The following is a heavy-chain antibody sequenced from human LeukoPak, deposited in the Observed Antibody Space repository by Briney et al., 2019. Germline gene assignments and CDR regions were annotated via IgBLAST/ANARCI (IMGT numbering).Heavy chain of an antibody. J-gene: IGHJ4*02. CDR2: INPSGGST. V-gene: IGHV1-46*01. CDR3: ARSARSSCTDY. Sequence: ASVKASCKASGYTFTSYYMHWVRQAPGQGLEWMGIINPSGGSTSYAQKFQGRVTMTRDMSTSTVYMELSSLRSEDTAVYYCARSARSSCTDYWGQGTLVTVSS. CDR1: GYTFTSYY. D-gene: IGHD6-13*01.